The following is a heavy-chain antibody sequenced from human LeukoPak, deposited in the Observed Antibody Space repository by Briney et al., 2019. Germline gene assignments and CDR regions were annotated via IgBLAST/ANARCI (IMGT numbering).Heavy chain of an antibody. D-gene: IGHD4-23*01. CDR1: GFTFSNAW. Sequence: GGSLRFSCAASGFTFSNAWMSWVRQAPGKGLEWVSSISGSSDYIYYAASVKGRFTISRDNAKNSLYLQMNSLRAEDTAVYYCARDDYGGNDYFDYWGQGTLVTVSS. V-gene: IGHV3-21*01. CDR3: ARDDYGGNDYFDY. J-gene: IGHJ4*02. CDR2: ISGSSDYI.